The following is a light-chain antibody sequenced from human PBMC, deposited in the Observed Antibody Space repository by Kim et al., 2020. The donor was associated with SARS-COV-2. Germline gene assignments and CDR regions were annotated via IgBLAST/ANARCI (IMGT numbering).Light chain of an antibody. J-gene: IGLJ1*01. CDR2: SNN. V-gene: IGLV1-44*01. CDR1: SSNIGSNV. CDR3: AAGDDSLTGYV. Sequence: QSVLTQPPSASGTPGQRVTISCSGSSSNIGSNVVNWYQQLPGTAPRLLIYSNNQRPSGVPDRFSGSKSGTSASLAISGLQSEDEADYYCAAGDDSLTGYVFGSGTKVTVL.